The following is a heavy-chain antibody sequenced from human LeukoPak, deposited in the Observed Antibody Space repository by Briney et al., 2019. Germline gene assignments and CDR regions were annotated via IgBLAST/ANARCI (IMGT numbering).Heavy chain of an antibody. CDR3: ARQERYYGSGSYTYFQH. D-gene: IGHD3-10*01. CDR1: GGSISSYY. CDR2: IYYSGST. J-gene: IGHJ1*01. Sequence: SETLSLTCTVSGGSISSYYWSWIRQPPGKGLEWIGYIYYSGSTNYNPSLKSRVIISVDTSKNQFSLILSSVTAADTAVYYCARQERYYGSGSYTYFQHWGQGTLVTVSS. V-gene: IGHV4-59*08.